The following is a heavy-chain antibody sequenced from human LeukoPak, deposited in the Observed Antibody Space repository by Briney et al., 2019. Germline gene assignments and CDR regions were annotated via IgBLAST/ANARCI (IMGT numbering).Heavy chain of an antibody. D-gene: IGHD3-22*01. Sequence: SQTLSLTCTVSGGSISSGSYYWSWIRQPAGKGLEWIGRIYTSGSTNYDPSLKSRVTISVDTSKNQFSLKPSSVTAADTAVYYCARGPYYYDSSGYYSEYFQHWGQGTLVTVSS. J-gene: IGHJ1*01. V-gene: IGHV4-61*02. CDR2: IYTSGST. CDR3: ARGPYYYDSSGYYSEYFQH. CDR1: GGSISSGSYY.